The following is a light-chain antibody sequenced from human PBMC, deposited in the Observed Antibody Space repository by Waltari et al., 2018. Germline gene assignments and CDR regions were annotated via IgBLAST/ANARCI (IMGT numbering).Light chain of an antibody. J-gene: IGKJ4*01. CDR3: QQYGNSPVT. V-gene: IGKV3-20*01. CDR2: DAS. CDR1: QSVSSNS. Sequence: EIVLTQSPGTLSLSPGKRPPPSARASQSVSSNSLAWYQQKPGQAPRLLIYDASKRATGIADRFSGSGSGTHFTLTISRLEPEDFAVFYCQQYGNSPVTFGGGTKVEIK.